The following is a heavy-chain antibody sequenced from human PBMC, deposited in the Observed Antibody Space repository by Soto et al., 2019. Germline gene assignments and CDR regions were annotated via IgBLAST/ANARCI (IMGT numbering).Heavy chain of an antibody. J-gene: IGHJ3*02. V-gene: IGHV3-11*01. CDR2: ITSRGPTM. Sequence: PGGSLRLSCAASGFTFSDYYMSWIRQAPGKGLEWVSYITSRGPTMSYADSVKGRFTISRDNARNSLYLQMNSLRAEDTAVYYCVTSTGGYYYGDAFDIWGQGTMVTVSS. D-gene: IGHD3-22*01. CDR3: VTSTGGYYYGDAFDI. CDR1: GFTFSDYY.